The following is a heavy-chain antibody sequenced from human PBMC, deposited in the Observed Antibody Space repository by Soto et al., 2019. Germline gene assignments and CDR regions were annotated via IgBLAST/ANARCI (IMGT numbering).Heavy chain of an antibody. CDR3: AKCGCCSSGSCALYAHECLGMDV. D-gene: IGHD2-15*01. CDR1: HYSFARYG. CDR2: ISTYNSNT. V-gene: IGHV1-18*01. Sequence: ASVKVSCKASHYSFARYGISWVRQAPARGLEWMGCISTYNSNTKYAQKFQGRLTMTTHTPTSTPYMNLRSLTSDDTAVYYCAKCGCCSSGSCALYAHECLGMDVLGQGTTVTVSS. J-gene: IGHJ6*02.